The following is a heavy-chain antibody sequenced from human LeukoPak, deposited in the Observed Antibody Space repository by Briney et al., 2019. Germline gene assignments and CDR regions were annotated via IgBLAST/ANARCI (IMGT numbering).Heavy chain of an antibody. Sequence: GGSLRLSRAASGFTFSSYWMHWVRQAPGKGLVWVSRINSDGSSTSYADSVKGRFTISRDNAKNTLYLQMNSLRAEDTAVYYCARGGRAQIWFGELTYYYYYMDVWGKGTTVTVSS. V-gene: IGHV3-74*01. J-gene: IGHJ6*03. CDR1: GFTFSSYW. CDR3: ARGGRAQIWFGELTYYYYYMDV. D-gene: IGHD3-10*01. CDR2: INSDGSST.